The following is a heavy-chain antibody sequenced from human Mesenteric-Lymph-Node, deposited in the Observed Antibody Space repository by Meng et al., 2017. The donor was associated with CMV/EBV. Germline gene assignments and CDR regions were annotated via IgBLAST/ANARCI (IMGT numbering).Heavy chain of an antibody. D-gene: IGHD6-19*01. CDR1: QFTFSSYD. CDR2: IRYDGVNK. CDR3: AKDLSGCYGYYYYGMDV. J-gene: IGHJ6*02. Sequence: GGSLRLSCAASQFTFSSYDIHWVRQAPGKGLEWVAFIRYDGVNKYYADSVKGRFTISRDNSKNTLSLQMNSLRGEDTGVYYCAKDLSGCYGYYYYGMDVWGQGTTVTVSS. V-gene: IGHV3-30*02.